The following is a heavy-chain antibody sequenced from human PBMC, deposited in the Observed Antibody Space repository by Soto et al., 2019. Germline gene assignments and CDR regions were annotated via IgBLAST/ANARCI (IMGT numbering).Heavy chain of an antibody. Sequence: PSETLSLTCAVSGGSISSSNWCSWVRQPPGKGLEWIGEIYHSGSTNYNPSLKSRVTISVDKSKNQFSLKLSSVTAADTAVYYCARDHPYYYDSSGYYYRVFYFDYWGQGTLVTVSS. D-gene: IGHD3-22*01. CDR3: ARDHPYYYDSSGYYYRVFYFDY. J-gene: IGHJ4*02. CDR1: GGSISSSNW. V-gene: IGHV4-4*02. CDR2: IYHSGST.